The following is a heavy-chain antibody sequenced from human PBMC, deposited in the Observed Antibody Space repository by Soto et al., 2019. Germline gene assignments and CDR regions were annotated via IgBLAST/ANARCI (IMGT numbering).Heavy chain of an antibody. Sequence: QVQLQESGPGLVKPSQTLSLTCTVSGGSISSGDYYWSWIRQPPGKGLDWIGYIYYSGSTYYNPSLKSRVTISVDTSKNQFSLKLSSVTAADTAVYYCARVESGTIFGVVITWFDPWGQGTLVTVSS. CDR3: ARVESGTIFGVVITWFDP. D-gene: IGHD3-3*01. CDR2: IYYSGST. V-gene: IGHV4-30-4*01. CDR1: GGSISSGDYY. J-gene: IGHJ5*02.